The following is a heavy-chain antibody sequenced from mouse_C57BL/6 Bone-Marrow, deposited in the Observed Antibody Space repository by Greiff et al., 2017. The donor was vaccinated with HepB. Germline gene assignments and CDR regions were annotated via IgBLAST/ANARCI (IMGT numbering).Heavy chain of an antibody. D-gene: IGHD1-1*01. CDR3: ARQNYGSSYYFDY. CDR1: GFTFSDYG. J-gene: IGHJ2*01. Sequence: DVKLVESGGGLVQPGGSLKLSCAASGFTFSDYGMAWVRQAPRKGPEWVAFISNLAYSIYYADTVTGRFTISRENAKNTLYLEMSSLRSEDTAMYYCARQNYGSSYYFDYWGHGTTLTVSS. CDR2: ISNLAYSI. V-gene: IGHV5-15*01.